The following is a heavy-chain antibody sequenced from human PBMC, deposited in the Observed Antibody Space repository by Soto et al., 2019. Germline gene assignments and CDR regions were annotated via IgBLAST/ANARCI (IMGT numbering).Heavy chain of an antibody. D-gene: IGHD1-26*01. J-gene: IGHJ6*03. Sequence: NPSETLSLTCTVSGGSISSPYWSWIRQPPGKGLEWIGYIYYSGSTNYNPSLKSRVTISVDTPKNQFTLNLNSVTAADTAMYYCARGDSYYLYMDVWGKGTTVTVSS. CDR3: ARGDSYYLYMDV. CDR1: GGSISSPY. V-gene: IGHV4-59*08. CDR2: IYYSGST.